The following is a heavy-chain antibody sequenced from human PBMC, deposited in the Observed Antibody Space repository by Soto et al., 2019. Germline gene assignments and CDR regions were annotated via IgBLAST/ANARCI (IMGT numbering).Heavy chain of an antibody. Sequence: QVQLQESGPGLVKPSETLSLTCAISGVSIHNSHSFWGWIHQSPGKGLEFIGNVYYSGGAHYNPSLKSRVTISVDTAKNQVSLRVHSVTAADTAVYYCGRVVEGATRHTDFDSWGQGTLVTVSS. D-gene: IGHD1-26*01. CDR3: GRVVEGATRHTDFDS. V-gene: IGHV4-39*01. J-gene: IGHJ5*01. CDR2: VYYSGGA. CDR1: GVSIHNSHSF.